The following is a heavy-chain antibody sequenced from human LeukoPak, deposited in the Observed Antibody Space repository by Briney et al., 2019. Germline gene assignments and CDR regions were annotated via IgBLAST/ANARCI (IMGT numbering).Heavy chain of an antibody. CDR2: IKSKIDGGTI. CDR1: GFTFSNAW. Sequence: GGSLRLSCAASGFTFSNAWMSWVRQAPGKGLEWVGRIKSKIDGGTIDYAAPVKGRFIVSRDDSEDTLYLEMKSLKTEDTAVYYCTSGTGYTDHDYWGQGTLVTVSS. J-gene: IGHJ4*02. CDR3: TSGTGYTDHDY. D-gene: IGHD5-12*01. V-gene: IGHV3-15*01.